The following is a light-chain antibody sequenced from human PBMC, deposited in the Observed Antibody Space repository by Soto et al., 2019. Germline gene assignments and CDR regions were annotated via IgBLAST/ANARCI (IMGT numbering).Light chain of an antibody. CDR1: SSNIGSNT. J-gene: IGLJ2*01. CDR3: NAYAGNNNLV. CDR2: SNN. Sequence: QSVLTQPPSASGTPGQRVTISCSGSSSNIGSNTVNWYQQLPGTAPKLLIYSNNQRPSGVPDRFSGSKSGTSASLAISGLQSEDEADYYCNAYAGNNNLVFGGGTKLTVL. V-gene: IGLV1-44*01.